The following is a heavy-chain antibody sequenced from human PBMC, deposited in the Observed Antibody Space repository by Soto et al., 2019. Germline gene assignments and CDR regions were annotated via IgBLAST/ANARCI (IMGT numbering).Heavy chain of an antibody. CDR2: ISYDGSIT. CDR1: EFDFSRNG. CDR3: ARPGRDYWTGRYYVDR. J-gene: IGHJ4*02. Sequence: QVQLVQSGGGVVQPGRSLRLSCAASEFDFSRNGMHWIRQAPGKGLEWVAVISYDGSITYYADSVKGRFTISRDNSKNTLYLQMNSLRAEDTAVYYCARPGRDYWTGRYYVDRWGQGTLVSVSS. D-gene: IGHD3-3*01. V-gene: IGHV3-30*03.